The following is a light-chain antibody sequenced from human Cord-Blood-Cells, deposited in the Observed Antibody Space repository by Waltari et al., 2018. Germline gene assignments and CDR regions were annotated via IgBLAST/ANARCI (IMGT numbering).Light chain of an antibody. Sequence: QSALTQPASVSGSPGQSITISCTGTSSDVGRYNLVSWYQQHPGKAPKLMIYEGSKRPSGVSNRFSGSKSGNTASLTISGLQAEDEADYYCCSYAGSGTFEVFGGGTKLTVL. CDR3: CSYAGSGTFEV. J-gene: IGLJ3*02. V-gene: IGLV2-23*03. CDR1: SSDVGRYNL. CDR2: EGS.